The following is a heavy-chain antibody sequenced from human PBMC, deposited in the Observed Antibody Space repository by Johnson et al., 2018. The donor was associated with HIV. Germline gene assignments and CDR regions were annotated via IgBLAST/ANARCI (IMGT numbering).Heavy chain of an antibody. Sequence: QVQLVESGGGVVQPGRSLRLSCAASGFTFSSYAMHWVRQAPGKGLEWVAVISYDGSNKYYADSVKGRFTISRDNSKNTLHLQMNSLRSEDTAVYDCANRVVRGVIITSGAFDIWGQGTMVTVSS. CDR1: GFTFSSYA. V-gene: IGHV3-30-3*01. CDR3: ANRVVRGVIITSGAFDI. J-gene: IGHJ3*02. CDR2: ISYDGSNK. D-gene: IGHD3-10*01.